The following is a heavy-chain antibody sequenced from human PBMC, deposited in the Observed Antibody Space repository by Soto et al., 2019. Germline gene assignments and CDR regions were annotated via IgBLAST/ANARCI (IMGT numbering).Heavy chain of an antibody. D-gene: IGHD1-26*01. CDR3: ARAGGLLVDY. CDR1: GVMFSSYA. V-gene: IGHV3-30-3*01. J-gene: IGHJ4*02. Sequence: QVQLVESGGGVVQPGRSLRLSCAASGVMFSSYAMHWVRQAPGKGLEWVAVQTYDGSNKYYADSVKGRFTISRDNSKNTLYLQMNSLRAEDTAVYYCARAGGLLVDYWGQGTLVTVSS. CDR2: QTYDGSNK.